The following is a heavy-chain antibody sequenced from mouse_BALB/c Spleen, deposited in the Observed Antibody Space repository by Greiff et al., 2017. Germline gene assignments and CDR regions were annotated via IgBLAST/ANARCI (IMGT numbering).Heavy chain of an antibody. CDR1: GYTFTSYW. Sequence: VQLQQSGAELVKPGASVKLSCKTSGYTFTSYWIQWVKQRPGQGLGWIGEIFPGTGTTYYNEKFKGKATLTIDTSSSTAYMQLSSLTSEDSAVYFCARKGYYYGYVGYFDVWGAGTTVTVSS. D-gene: IGHD1-2*01. V-gene: IGHV1S132*01. J-gene: IGHJ1*01. CDR2: IFPGTGTT. CDR3: ARKGYYYGYVGYFDV.